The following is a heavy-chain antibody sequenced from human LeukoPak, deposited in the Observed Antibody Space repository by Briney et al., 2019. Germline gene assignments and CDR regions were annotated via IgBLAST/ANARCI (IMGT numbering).Heavy chain of an antibody. CDR2: IRYDGSNK. J-gene: IGHJ4*02. V-gene: IGHV3-30*02. CDR1: GFTFSSYG. Sequence: GGSLRLSCAASGFTFSSYGMHWVRQAPGKGLGWVAFIRYDGSNKYYADSVKGRFTISRDNSKNTLYLQMNSLRAEDTAVYYCAKDEYSSGWYEDYFDYWGQGTLVTVSS. D-gene: IGHD6-19*01. CDR3: AKDEYSSGWYEDYFDY.